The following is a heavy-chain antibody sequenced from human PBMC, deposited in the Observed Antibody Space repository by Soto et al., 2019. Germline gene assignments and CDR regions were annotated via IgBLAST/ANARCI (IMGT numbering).Heavy chain of an antibody. CDR3: ARAQYDSSGYCFDY. J-gene: IGHJ4*02. V-gene: IGHV4-30-2*01. Sequence: SETLSLTCAVSGGSISSGGYSWSWIRQPPGKGLEWIGYIYHSGSTYYNPSLKSRVTISVDRSKNQFSLKLSSVTAADTAVYYCARAQYDSSGYCFDYWGQGTLVTAPQ. D-gene: IGHD3-22*01. CDR1: GGSISSGGYS. CDR2: IYHSGST.